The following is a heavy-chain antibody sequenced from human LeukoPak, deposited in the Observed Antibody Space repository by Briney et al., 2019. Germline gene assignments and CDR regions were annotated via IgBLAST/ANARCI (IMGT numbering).Heavy chain of an antibody. V-gene: IGHV3-23*01. D-gene: IGHD3-10*01. CDR3: AKGAKWFGEGNYFDY. CDR1: GFTFSSYA. CDR2: ISGSGDST. J-gene: IGHJ4*02. Sequence: PGGSLRLSCAASGFTFSSYAMSWVRQAPGKGLEWVSAISGSGDSTYYADSVKGRFTISRDNSKNTLYLQMNSLRAEDTAVYYCAKGAKWFGEGNYFDYWGQGTLVTVSS.